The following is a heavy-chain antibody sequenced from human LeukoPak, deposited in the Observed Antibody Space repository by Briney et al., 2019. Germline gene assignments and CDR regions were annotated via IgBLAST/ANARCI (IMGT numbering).Heavy chain of an antibody. CDR2: LYSGGTT. CDR1: GFTVSSNF. D-gene: IGHD5-18*01. V-gene: IGHV3-53*01. J-gene: IGHJ4*02. Sequence: GGSLRLSCAVSGFTVSSNFLNWVRQAPGKGLEWVSVLYSGGTTFYADSVRGRFTISRDNAKNSLYLQMDSLRAEDTAVYYCARGGGYSYGTFFDYWGQGSLVTVSS. CDR3: ARGGGYSYGTFFDY.